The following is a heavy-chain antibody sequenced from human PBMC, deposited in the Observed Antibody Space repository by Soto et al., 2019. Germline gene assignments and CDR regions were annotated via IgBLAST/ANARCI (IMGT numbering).Heavy chain of an antibody. CDR3: PRVPLTSGAVAAFSYFDY. V-gene: IGHV4-61*01. J-gene: IGHJ4*02. CDR1: GGSVRSGRYY. D-gene: IGHD6-19*01. CDR2: VFYSGST. Sequence: SETLSLTCTVSGGSVRSGRYYWSWIRQPPWKGLEWIGYVFYSGSTRYNPSLNSRVTISVDTSKNQLSLNLTSVTAAATAMYYGPRVPLTSGAVAAFSYFDYWGQGPLVAVSS.